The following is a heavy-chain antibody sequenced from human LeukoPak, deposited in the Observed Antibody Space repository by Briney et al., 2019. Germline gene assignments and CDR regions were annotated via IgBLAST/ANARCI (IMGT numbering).Heavy chain of an antibody. Sequence: GASVKVSCKASGYTFTSYGISWVRQAPGQGLEWMGWISAYNGNTNYAQKLQGRVTMTTDTSTSTAYMELRSLRSDDTAVYYCARVGIAVAGTRPNYYYGMDVWGQGTTVTVSS. J-gene: IGHJ6*02. CDR2: ISAYNGNT. CDR3: ARVGIAVAGTRPNYYYGMDV. V-gene: IGHV1-18*01. D-gene: IGHD6-19*01. CDR1: GYTFTSYG.